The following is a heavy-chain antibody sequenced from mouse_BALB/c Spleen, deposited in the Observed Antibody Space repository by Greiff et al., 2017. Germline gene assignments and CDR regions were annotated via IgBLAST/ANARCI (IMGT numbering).Heavy chain of an antibody. Sequence: DVKLQESGPGLVKPSQSLSLTCTVTGYSITSDYAWNWIRQFPGNKLEWMGYISYSGSTSYNPSPKSRISITRDTSKNQFFLQLNSVTTEDTATYYCARDKDYAMDYWGQGTSVTVSS. CDR3: ARDKDYAMDY. V-gene: IGHV3-2*02. CDR2: ISYSGST. J-gene: IGHJ4*01. CDR1: GYSITSDYA.